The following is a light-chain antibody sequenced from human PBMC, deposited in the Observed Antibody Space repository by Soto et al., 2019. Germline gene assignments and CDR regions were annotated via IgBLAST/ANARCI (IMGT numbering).Light chain of an antibody. Sequence: QSVLTQPPSASGTPGQRVTISCSGSSSNIGSHVVYWYQQLPGTAPKLLIYNNNQRPAGVPDRFSGSKSGTSASLAISGLQSEDEDDYYCAVWDDSLNGWVFGGGTKLTVL. CDR3: AVWDDSLNGWV. J-gene: IGLJ3*02. V-gene: IGLV1-44*01. CDR2: NNN. CDR1: SSNIGSHV.